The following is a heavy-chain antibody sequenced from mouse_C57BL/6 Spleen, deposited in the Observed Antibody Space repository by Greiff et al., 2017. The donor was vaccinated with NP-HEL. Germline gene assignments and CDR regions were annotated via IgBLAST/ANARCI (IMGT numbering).Heavy chain of an antibody. CDR1: GYTFTSYW. CDR3: ARPPLDYGSSYGWYFDV. J-gene: IGHJ1*03. Sequence: QVQLQQPGAELVKPGASVKLSCKASGYTFTSYWMQWVKQRPGQGLEWIGEIDPSDSYTNYNQKFKGKATLTVDTSSSTAYMQLSSLTSEDSAVYYCARPPLDYGSSYGWYFDVWGTGTTVTVSS. CDR2: IDPSDSYT. V-gene: IGHV1-50*01. D-gene: IGHD1-1*01.